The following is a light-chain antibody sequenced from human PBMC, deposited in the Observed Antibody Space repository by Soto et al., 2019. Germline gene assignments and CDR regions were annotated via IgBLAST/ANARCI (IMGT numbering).Light chain of an antibody. V-gene: IGKV1-39*01. CDR3: QQTYTTPEIT. J-gene: IGKJ5*01. CDR1: QSISIH. CDR2: GAS. Sequence: DIQMTQSPSSLSASVGDRVTITCRASQSISIHLNWYQQKPGKAPNLLIYGASSLKSGVPARFRGSCSGTDFTLTISSLQPEDFAIYYCQQTYTTPEITFGQGTRLDIK.